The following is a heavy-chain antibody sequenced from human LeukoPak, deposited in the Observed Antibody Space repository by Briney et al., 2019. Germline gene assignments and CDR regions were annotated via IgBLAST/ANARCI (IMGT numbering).Heavy chain of an antibody. CDR2: ISSSGSTI. V-gene: IGHV3-48*03. Sequence: GGSLRLYCAATGFTFSTYEMNWVRQAPGKVLQWVSYISSSGSTIYYADSVKGRFTISRDNAKNSLYLQMNSLRAEDTAVYYCAELGITMIGGVWGKGTTVTISS. J-gene: IGHJ6*04. CDR3: AELGITMIGGV. D-gene: IGHD3-10*02. CDR1: GFTFSTYE.